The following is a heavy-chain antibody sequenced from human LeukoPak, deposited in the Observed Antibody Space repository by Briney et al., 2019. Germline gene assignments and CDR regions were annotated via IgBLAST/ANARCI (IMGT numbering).Heavy chain of an antibody. Sequence: GRSLRLSCAASGFTFSSYAMHWVRQAPGKGLEWVSSISSSSSYIYYADSVKGRFTISRDNAKNSLYLQMNSLRAEDTAVYYCASPYDSSGYYCGYWGQGTLVTVSS. CDR1: GFTFSSYA. CDR3: ASPYDSSGYYCGY. CDR2: ISSSSSYI. D-gene: IGHD3-22*01. J-gene: IGHJ4*02. V-gene: IGHV3-21*01.